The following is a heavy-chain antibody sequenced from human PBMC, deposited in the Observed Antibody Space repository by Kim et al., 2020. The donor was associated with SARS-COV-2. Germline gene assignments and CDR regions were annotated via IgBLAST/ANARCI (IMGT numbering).Heavy chain of an antibody. J-gene: IGHJ4*02. CDR3: ARDRRYFDY. CDR1: GGSISSYY. D-gene: IGHD6-6*01. CDR2: IYYSGST. V-gene: IGHV4-59*01. Sequence: SETLSLTCTVSGGSISSYYWSWIRQPPGKGLEWIGYIYYSGSTNYNPSLKSRVTISVDTSKNQFSLKLSSVTAADMAVYYCARDRRYFDYWGQGTLVTVSS.